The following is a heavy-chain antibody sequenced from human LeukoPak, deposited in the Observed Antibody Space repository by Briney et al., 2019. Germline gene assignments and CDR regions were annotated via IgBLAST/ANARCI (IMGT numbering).Heavy chain of an antibody. CDR1: GHSFSNYW. J-gene: IGHJ6*02. CDR2: INPGDSDT. Sequence: GESLKISCKDSGHSFSNYWIGWVRQMPGKGLEWMGIINPGDSDTRYSASFQGQVTMSVDKSITTAYLQWSSLKASDTAIYYCARQGKGVSLDVWGQGTTVTVSS. CDR3: ARQGKGVSLDV. V-gene: IGHV5-51*01.